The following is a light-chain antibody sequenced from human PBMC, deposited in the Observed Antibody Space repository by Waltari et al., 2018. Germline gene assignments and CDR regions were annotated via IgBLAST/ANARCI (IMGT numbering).Light chain of an antibody. CDR1: SRDVGGYNY. CDR2: EVS. V-gene: IGLV2-8*01. CDR3: SSYAGSNFVV. J-gene: IGLJ2*01. Sequence: QSALAQPPSASGSPGQSVTIPCTGTSRDVGGYNYVSWYQQHPGKAPKLMIYEVSKRPSGVPDRFSGSKSGNTASLTVSGLQAEDEAAYYCSSYAGSNFVVFGGGTKVTVL.